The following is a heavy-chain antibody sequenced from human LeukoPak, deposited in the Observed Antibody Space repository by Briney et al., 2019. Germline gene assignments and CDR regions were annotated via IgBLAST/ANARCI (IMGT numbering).Heavy chain of an antibody. V-gene: IGHV3-7*01. CDR3: ARDQSMRRMHKGYYYMDV. CDR2: IKQDGSEK. CDR1: GFTFSSYW. Sequence: GGSLRLSCAASGFTFSSYWMSWVRQAPGKGLEWVANIKQDGSEKYYVDSVKGRFTISRDNAKNSLYLQMNSLRAEDTAVYYCARDQSMRRMHKGYYYMDVWGKGTTVTVSS. J-gene: IGHJ6*03. D-gene: IGHD2-8*01.